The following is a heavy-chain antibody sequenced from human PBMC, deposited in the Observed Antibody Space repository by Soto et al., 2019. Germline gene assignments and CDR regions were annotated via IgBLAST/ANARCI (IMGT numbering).Heavy chain of an antibody. J-gene: IGHJ6*02. CDR3: AKDPLEGGMDV. CDR1: KFTFSTYF. CDR2: ISGSGGST. V-gene: IGHV3-23*01. Sequence: GGSLRLSCAASKFTFSTYFMSWVRQAPGKGLEWVSAISGSGGSTYYADSVKGRFTISRDNSKNTLYLQMNSLRAEDTAVYYCAKDPLEGGMDVWGQGTTVTVSS.